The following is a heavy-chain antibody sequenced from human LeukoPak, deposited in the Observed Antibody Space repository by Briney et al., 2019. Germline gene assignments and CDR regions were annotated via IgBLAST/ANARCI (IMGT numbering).Heavy chain of an antibody. Sequence: PSETLSLICTVSGGSISSSSYYWGWIRQPPGKGLEWIGSIYYSGSTYYNPSLKSRVTISVDTSKNQFSLKLSSVTAADTAVYYCARLYGDPPLTYYFDYWGQGTLVTVSS. CDR2: IYYSGST. CDR3: ARLYGDPPLTYYFDY. CDR1: GGSISSSSYY. J-gene: IGHJ4*02. V-gene: IGHV4-39*07. D-gene: IGHD4-17*01.